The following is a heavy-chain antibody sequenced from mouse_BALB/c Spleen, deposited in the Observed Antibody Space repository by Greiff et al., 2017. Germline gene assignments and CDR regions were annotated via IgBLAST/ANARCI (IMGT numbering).Heavy chain of an antibody. CDR1: GFTFSSFG. D-gene: IGHD1-1*01. V-gene: IGHV5-17*02. Sequence: EVQLVESGGGLVQPGGSRKLSCAASGFTFSSFGMHWVRQAPEKGLEWVAYISSGSSTIYYADTVKGRFTISRDNPKNTLFLQMTSLRSEDTAMYYCARRGFYGSDFDYWGQGTTLTVSS. CDR2: ISSGSSTI. J-gene: IGHJ2*01. CDR3: ARRGFYGSDFDY.